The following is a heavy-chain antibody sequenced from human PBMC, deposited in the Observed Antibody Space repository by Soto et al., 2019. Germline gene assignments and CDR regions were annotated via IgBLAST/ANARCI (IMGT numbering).Heavy chain of an antibody. V-gene: IGHV4-31*03. CDR1: GGSISNGGYY. J-gene: IGHJ4*02. CDR3: ARQPFMVRGPFDY. CDR2: IYYSGST. Sequence: PSETLSLTCTVSGGSISNGGYYWSWIRQHPGKGLEWIGYIYYSGSTYYNPSLKSRVTISVDTSKNQFSLKLSSVTAADTAVYYCARQPFMVRGPFDYWGQGTLVTVSS. D-gene: IGHD3-10*01.